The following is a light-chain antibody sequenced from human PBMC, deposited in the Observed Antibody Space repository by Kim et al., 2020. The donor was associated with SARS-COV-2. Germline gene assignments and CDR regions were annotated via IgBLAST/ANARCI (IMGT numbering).Light chain of an antibody. V-gene: IGKV1-39*01. CDR2: AAS. CDR3: QQSYSTRYT. CDR1: ESINSY. J-gene: IGKJ2*01. Sequence: SACVGDRVTITCRASESINSYLNWYQQKPEKAPKLLIYAASSLQSGVPSRFSGSGSGTDFTLTISSLQPEDFATYYCQQSYSTRYTFGQGTKLEI.